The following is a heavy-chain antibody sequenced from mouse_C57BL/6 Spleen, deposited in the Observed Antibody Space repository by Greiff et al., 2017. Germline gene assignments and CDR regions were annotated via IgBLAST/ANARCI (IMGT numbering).Heavy chain of an antibody. J-gene: IGHJ4*01. CDR2: IDPENGDT. CDR3: TTGGYYFYYAMDY. CDR1: GFNIKDDY. V-gene: IGHV14-4*01. D-gene: IGHD2-3*01. Sequence: FQLQQSGAELVRPGASVKLSCTASGFNIKDDYMHWVKQRPEQGLEWIGWIDPENGDTEYASKFQGKATITADTSSNTAYLQLSSLTSEDTAVYYCTTGGYYFYYAMDYWGQGTSVTVSS.